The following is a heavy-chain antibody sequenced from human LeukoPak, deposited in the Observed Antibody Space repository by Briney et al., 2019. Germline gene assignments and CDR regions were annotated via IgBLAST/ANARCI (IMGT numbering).Heavy chain of an antibody. D-gene: IGHD2-8*02. V-gene: IGHV3-30*04. CDR1: GFTFSSYV. CDR2: ISYDGSNE. Sequence: PGGSLRLSCAASGFTFSSYVMHWVRQAPGKGLEWVANISYDGSNEYYADSVKGRFTISRDNAKNTLYLQMNSLRAEDTAIYYCAREGSYLNTGASYYLHWFDPWGQGTLVTVSS. J-gene: IGHJ5*02. CDR3: AREGSYLNTGASYYLHWFDP.